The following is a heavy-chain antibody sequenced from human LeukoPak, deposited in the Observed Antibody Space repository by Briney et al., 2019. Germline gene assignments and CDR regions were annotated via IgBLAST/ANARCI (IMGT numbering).Heavy chain of an antibody. Sequence: ASVKVSCKASGYTFTGYYMHWVRQAPGQGLEWMGWINPNSGGTNYAQKFQGRVTMTRDTSISTAYMELSRLRSDDTAVYYCARDLNDFCSGYYTGIGDYWGQGTLVTVSS. J-gene: IGHJ4*02. CDR1: GYTFTGYY. CDR3: ARDLNDFCSGYYTGIGDY. V-gene: IGHV1-2*02. D-gene: IGHD3-3*01. CDR2: INPNSGGT.